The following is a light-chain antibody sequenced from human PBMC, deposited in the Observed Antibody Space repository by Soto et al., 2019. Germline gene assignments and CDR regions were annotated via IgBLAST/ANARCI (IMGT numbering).Light chain of an antibody. CDR3: QQYSTWQLT. Sequence: EIVLTQSPGTLTLSPVERATLSCRASQSVSSNLAWYQQKPGQAPRLLIYGASTRATGVPARFSGSGFETEFTLTISSLQSEDFAIYYCQQYSTWQLTFGGGTKGDIK. J-gene: IGKJ4*01. CDR2: GAS. CDR1: QSVSSN. V-gene: IGKV3-15*01.